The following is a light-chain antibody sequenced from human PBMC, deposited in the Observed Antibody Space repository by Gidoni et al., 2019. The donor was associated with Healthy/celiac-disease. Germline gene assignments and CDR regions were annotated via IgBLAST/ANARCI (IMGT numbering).Light chain of an antibody. V-gene: IGLV1-36*01. CDR1: SSNIGNNA. CDR3: AAWDDSMNGPV. Sequence: QSVLTQPPSVSEAPRQRVTISCSGSSSNIGNNAVTWYQPLPGKAPKLLIYYDDLLPSGVSDRFSGAKSGTSAALAIRGLQSEDEADYYCAAWDDSMNGPVFGGGTKLTGL. CDR2: YDD. J-gene: IGLJ2*01.